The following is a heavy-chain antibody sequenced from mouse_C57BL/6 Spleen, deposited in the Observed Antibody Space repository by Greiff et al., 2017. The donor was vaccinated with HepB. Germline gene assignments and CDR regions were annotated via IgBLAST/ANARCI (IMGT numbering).Heavy chain of an antibody. Sequence: VQVVESGAELVRPGASVTLSCKASGYTFTDYEMHWVKQTPVHGLEWIGAIDPETGGTAYNQKFKGKAILTADKSSSTAYMELRSLTSEDSAVYYCYDYDGYWGQGTTPTVSS. CDR3: YDYDGY. CDR1: GYTFTDYE. CDR2: IDPETGGT. D-gene: IGHD2-4*01. V-gene: IGHV1-15*01. J-gene: IGHJ2*01.